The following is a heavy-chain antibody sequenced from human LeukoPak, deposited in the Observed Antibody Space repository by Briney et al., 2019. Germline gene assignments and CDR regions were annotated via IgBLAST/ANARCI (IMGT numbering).Heavy chain of an antibody. CDR2: ISGSGGST. D-gene: IGHD2-15*01. CDR3: ARSLRSPRYCIDDTCYFDY. CDR1: GFTFSSYA. V-gene: IGHV3-23*01. J-gene: IGHJ4*02. Sequence: RPGGSLRLSCAASGFTFSSYAMSWVRQAPGKGLEWVSAISGSGGSTYYADSVRGRFTISRDNSKNTQYLQINSLRVEDTAVYYCARSLRSPRYCIDDTCYFDYWGQGTLVTVSS.